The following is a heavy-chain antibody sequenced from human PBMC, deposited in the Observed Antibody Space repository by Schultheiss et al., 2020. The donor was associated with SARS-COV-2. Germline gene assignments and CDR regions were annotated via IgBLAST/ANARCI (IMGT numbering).Heavy chain of an antibody. Sequence: SETLSLTCTVSGGSISSYYWSWIRQPAGKGLEWIGRIYTSGSTNYNPSLKSRVTISVDTSKNQFSLKLSSVTAADTAVYYCARDSRHRGSSRWGFDPWGQGTLVTVSS. J-gene: IGHJ5*02. CDR2: IYTSGST. CDR1: GGSISSYY. V-gene: IGHV4-4*07. CDR3: ARDSRHRGSSRWGFDP. D-gene: IGHD6-13*01.